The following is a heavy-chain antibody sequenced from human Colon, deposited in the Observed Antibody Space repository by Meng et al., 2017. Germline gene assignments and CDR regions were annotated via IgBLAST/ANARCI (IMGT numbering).Heavy chain of an antibody. CDR2: IFHAGNT. CDR3: ARDFHSTMTVFDS. V-gene: IGHV4-4*02. CDR1: GGSITNDNW. D-gene: IGHD3-22*01. Sequence: QVQLQESGPGPVKPSGTLSLTCAVSGGSITNDNWWSWVRQPPGKGLEWIGEIFHAGNTNYNPSLKSRVTMSLDKSKNQFSLTLTSVTAADTAVYYCARDFHSTMTVFDSWGQGTLVTVSS. J-gene: IGHJ4*02.